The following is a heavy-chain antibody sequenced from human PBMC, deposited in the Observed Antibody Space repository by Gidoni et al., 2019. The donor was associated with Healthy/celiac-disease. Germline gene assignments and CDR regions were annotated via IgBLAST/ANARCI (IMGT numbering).Heavy chain of an antibody. V-gene: IGHV1-3*01. J-gene: IGHJ4*02. CDR1: GYTFTSYA. CDR3: ARGIGGNGIYYFDY. CDR2: INAGNGNT. Sequence: QVQLVQSGAEVKTPGASVKVSCKASGYTFTSYAMHWVRQAPGQRLEWMGWINAGNGNTKYSQKSQGRVTITRDTSASTAYMELSSLRSEDTAVYYCARGIGGNGIYYFDYWGQGTLVTVSS. D-gene: IGHD2-15*01.